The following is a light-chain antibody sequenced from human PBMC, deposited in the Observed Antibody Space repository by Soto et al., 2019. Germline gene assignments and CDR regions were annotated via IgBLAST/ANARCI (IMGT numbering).Light chain of an antibody. V-gene: IGLV2-8*01. CDR2: EVT. CDR3: SSYAGSNKL. J-gene: IGLJ3*02. CDR1: SSDIGGYEH. Sequence: QSALTQTPSASGSLGQSVTISCTGTSSDIGGYEHVSWYQQYPGKAPKLMIYEVTRRPSGVPDRFSGSKSGNTASLTVSGLQAEDEADYYCSSYAGSNKLFGGGTQLTVL.